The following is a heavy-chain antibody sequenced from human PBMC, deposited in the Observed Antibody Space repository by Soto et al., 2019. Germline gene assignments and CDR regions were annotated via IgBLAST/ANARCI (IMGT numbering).Heavy chain of an antibody. Sequence: GGSLRLSCAASGFTFSSYSMNWVRQAPGKGLEWVSSISSSSSYIYYADSVKGRFTISRDNAKNSLYLQMNSLRAEDTAVYYCARMGSSRTVMKPGAVDYWGQGTLVTVSS. CDR3: ARMGSSRTVMKPGAVDY. CDR2: ISSSSSYI. D-gene: IGHD6-6*01. CDR1: GFTFSSYS. V-gene: IGHV3-21*01. J-gene: IGHJ4*02.